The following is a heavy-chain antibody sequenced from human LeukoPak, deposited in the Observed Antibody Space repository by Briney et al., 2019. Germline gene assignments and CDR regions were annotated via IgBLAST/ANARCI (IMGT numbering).Heavy chain of an antibody. CDR3: AKEMAAGTTDALHV. Sequence: GGSLRLSCAVSGFTVSSNYMSWVRQAPGKGLEWVSVIYSGGSTYYADSVKGRFTISRDNSKNTLYLQMNSLRAEDTAVYYCAKEMAAGTTDALHVWGQGTMVTVSS. D-gene: IGHD1-1*01. CDR1: GFTVSSNY. V-gene: IGHV3-66*01. CDR2: IYSGGST. J-gene: IGHJ3*01.